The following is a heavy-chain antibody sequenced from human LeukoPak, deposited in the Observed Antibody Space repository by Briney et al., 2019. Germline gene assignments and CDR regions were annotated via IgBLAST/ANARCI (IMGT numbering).Heavy chain of an antibody. D-gene: IGHD3-9*01. CDR2: INPNSGGT. V-gene: IGHV1-2*02. Sequence: ASVKVSCKASGYTFTGYYMHWVRQAPGQGLEWMGWINPNSGGTNYAQKFQGRVTMTRDTSISTAYMELSRLRSDDTAVYYCARGRGEYYDILTGYYIRVAFDIWGQGTMVTVSS. CDR3: ARGRGEYYDILTGYYIRVAFDI. J-gene: IGHJ3*02. CDR1: GYTFTGYY.